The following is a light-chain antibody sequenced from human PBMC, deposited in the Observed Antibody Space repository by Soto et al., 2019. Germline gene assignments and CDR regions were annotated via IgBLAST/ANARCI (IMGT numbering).Light chain of an antibody. J-gene: IGLJ2*01. CDR3: CSYAGSSTVV. CDR2: DVS. CDR1: SSDVGGQNA. V-gene: IGLV2-23*02. Sequence: QSVLTQPASVSGSPGQSITISCTGTSSDVGGQNAVSWYQQHPGKAPKFIIYDVSKRSSGVSSRFSGSKSGNTASLTISGLQAEDEADYYCCSYAGSSTVVFGGGTKVTVL.